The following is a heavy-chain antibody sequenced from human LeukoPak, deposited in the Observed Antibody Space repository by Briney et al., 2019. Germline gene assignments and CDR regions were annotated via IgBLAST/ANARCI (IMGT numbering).Heavy chain of an antibody. CDR2: IYISGST. Sequence: SETLSLTCTVSGGSISSGSYYWSWIRQPAGKGLEWIGRIYISGSTNYNPSLKSRVTISVDTSKNQFSLKLSSVTAADTAVYYCASSYYYGSAPDYWGQGTLVTVSS. CDR3: ASSYYYGSAPDY. J-gene: IGHJ4*02. CDR1: GGSISSGSYY. V-gene: IGHV4-61*02. D-gene: IGHD3-10*01.